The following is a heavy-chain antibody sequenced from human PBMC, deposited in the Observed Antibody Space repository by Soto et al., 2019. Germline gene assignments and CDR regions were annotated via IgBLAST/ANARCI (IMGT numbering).Heavy chain of an antibody. CDR3: ARHSGYDYNVYYYYYGMDV. Sequence: PSETLSLTCTVSGGSISSSSYYWGWIRQPPGKGLEWIGSIYYSGSTYYNPSLKSRVTISVDTSKNQFSLKLSSVTTADTAVYYCARHSGYDYNVYYYYYGMDVWGQGTTVTVFS. CDR1: GGSISSSSYY. D-gene: IGHD5-12*01. CDR2: IYYSGST. V-gene: IGHV4-39*01. J-gene: IGHJ6*02.